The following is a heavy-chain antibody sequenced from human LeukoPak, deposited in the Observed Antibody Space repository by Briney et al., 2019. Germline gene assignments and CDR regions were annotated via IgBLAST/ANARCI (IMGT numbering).Heavy chain of an antibody. CDR3: ARAQNGDLDY. Sequence: SVKVSCKASGSTFSSYAISWVRQAPGQGLEWMGRIIPILGIANYAQKFQGRVTITADKSTSTAYMELSSLRSEDTAVYYCARAQNGDLDYWGQGTLVTVSS. J-gene: IGHJ4*02. CDR2: IIPILGIA. D-gene: IGHD4-17*01. CDR1: GSTFSSYA. V-gene: IGHV1-69*04.